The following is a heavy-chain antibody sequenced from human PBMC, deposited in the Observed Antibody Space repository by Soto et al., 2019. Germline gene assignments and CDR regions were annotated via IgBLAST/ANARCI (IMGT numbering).Heavy chain of an antibody. CDR3: ARVRDDFWSGYAELYYYYGMDV. D-gene: IGHD3-3*01. J-gene: IGHJ6*02. Sequence: ASVKVSCKASGYTFTSYDINWVLQATGQGLEWMGWMNPNSGNTGYAQKFQGRVTMTRNTSISTAYMELSSLRSEDTAVYYCARVRDDFWSGYAELYYYYGMDVWGQGTTVTVSS. CDR1: GYTFTSYD. V-gene: IGHV1-8*01. CDR2: MNPNSGNT.